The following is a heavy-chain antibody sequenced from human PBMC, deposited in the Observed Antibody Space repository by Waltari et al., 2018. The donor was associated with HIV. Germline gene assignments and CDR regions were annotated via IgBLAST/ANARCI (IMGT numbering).Heavy chain of an antibody. Sequence: GSLRLSCAASGFTFSSYWMHWVRQAPGKGLVWVSRINSDGSSTNYADSVKGRFTISRDNAKNTVYLQMNSLRAEDTALYYCASLYNYVWGSPPPFDYWGQGTLVTVSS. CDR2: INSDGSST. CDR3: ASLYNYVWGSPPPFDY. CDR1: GFTFSSYW. V-gene: IGHV3-74*01. D-gene: IGHD3-16*01. J-gene: IGHJ4*02.